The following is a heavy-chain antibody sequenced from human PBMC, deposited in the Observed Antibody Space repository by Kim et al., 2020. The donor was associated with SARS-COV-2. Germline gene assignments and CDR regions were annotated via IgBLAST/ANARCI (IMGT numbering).Heavy chain of an antibody. D-gene: IGHD5-12*01. CDR1: GFTFSSYA. CDR3: ARDPLSRDGYNYPNYFDY. V-gene: IGHV3-30*04. CDR2: ISYDGSNK. J-gene: IGHJ4*02. Sequence: GGSLRLSCAASGFTFSSYAMHWVRQAPGKGLEWVAVISYDGSNKYYADSVKGRFTISRDNSKNTLYLQMNSLRAEDTAVYYCARDPLSRDGYNYPNYFDYWGQGTLVTVSS.